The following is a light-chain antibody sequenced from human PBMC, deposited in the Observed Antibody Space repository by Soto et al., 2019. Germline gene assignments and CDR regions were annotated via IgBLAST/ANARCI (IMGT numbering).Light chain of an antibody. J-gene: IGKJ1*01. CDR2: KAS. CDR1: QTISSW. Sequence: DIQMTQSPSTLSGSVGDRVTITCRASQTISSWLAWYQQKPGKAPKLLIYKASTLKSGVPSRFSGSGSGTEFTLTISSLQPADVATYYCQQYGSYPRTFGQGTKVDI. V-gene: IGKV1-5*03. CDR3: QQYGSYPRT.